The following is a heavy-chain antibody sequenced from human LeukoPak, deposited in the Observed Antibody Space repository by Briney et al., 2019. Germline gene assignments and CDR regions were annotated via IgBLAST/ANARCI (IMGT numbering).Heavy chain of an antibody. CDR1: GYSFTSYW. CDR2: IYPGDSDT. CDR3: ARFSNLGYCSGGSCPNDY. Sequence: GESLKISCKGSGYSFTSYWIGWVRQMPGKGLEWMGIIYPGDSDTRYSPSFQGQVTISADKSISTAYLQWSSLKASDTAMYYCARFSNLGYCSGGSCPNDYWGQGTLVTVSS. J-gene: IGHJ4*02. D-gene: IGHD2-15*01. V-gene: IGHV5-51*01.